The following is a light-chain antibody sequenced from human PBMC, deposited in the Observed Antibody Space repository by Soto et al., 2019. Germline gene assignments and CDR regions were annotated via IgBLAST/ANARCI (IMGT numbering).Light chain of an antibody. CDR2: GAS. J-gene: IGKJ3*01. V-gene: IGKV3-20*01. Sequence: EIGLTQTRGTLSLSPGERATHSCRASQSVSNNYLAWYQQKPGQAPRLLIYGASSRPPGIPDRFSGSGSGTDFTLTISRLEPEDFAVYYCQQSATFGPGTKVDIK. CDR1: QSVSNNY. CDR3: QQSAT.